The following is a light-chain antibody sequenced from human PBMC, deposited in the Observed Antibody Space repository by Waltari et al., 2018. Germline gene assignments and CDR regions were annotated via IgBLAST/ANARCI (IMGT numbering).Light chain of an antibody. V-gene: IGKV3-20*01. J-gene: IGKJ1*01. Sequence: DIVLKQSPHTLSFSRGERDTLSCRASQSISKYLAWYQQKPGQAPRLLIYHASSRSAGIPEGFSGSGFGTDVSLTISRLEPEYFAVYYCQHYVSLPATFGQGTKLEIK. CDR1: QSISKY. CDR3: QHYVSLPAT. CDR2: HAS.